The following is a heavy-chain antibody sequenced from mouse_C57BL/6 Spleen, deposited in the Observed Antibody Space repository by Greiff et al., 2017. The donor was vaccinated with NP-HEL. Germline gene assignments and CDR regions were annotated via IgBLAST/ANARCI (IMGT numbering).Heavy chain of an antibody. V-gene: IGHV1-50*01. D-gene: IGHD1-1*01. Sequence: QVQLQQPGAELVNPGASVKLSCKASGYTFTSYWMQWVKQRPGQGLEWIGEIDPSDSYTNYNQKFKGKATLTVDTSSSTAYMQLSSLTSEDSAVYYCASSNYYGSSTAWFAYWGQGTLVTVSA. J-gene: IGHJ3*01. CDR3: ASSNYYGSSTAWFAY. CDR1: GYTFTSYW. CDR2: IDPSDSYT.